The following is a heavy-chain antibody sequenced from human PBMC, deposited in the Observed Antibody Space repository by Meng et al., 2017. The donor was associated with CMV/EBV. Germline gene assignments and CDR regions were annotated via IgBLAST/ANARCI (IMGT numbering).Heavy chain of an antibody. CDR2: IDPSDSYT. Sequence: ISCKGSGYRFTSYWVSWVRQRPGKGLEWMGRIDPSDSYTNYSPSFQGHVTISADKSISTAYLQWSSLKASDTAMYYCARHRPNWNRDYWGQGTLVTVSS. CDR1: GYRFTSYW. D-gene: IGHD1-1*01. V-gene: IGHV5-10-1*01. J-gene: IGHJ4*02. CDR3: ARHRPNWNRDY.